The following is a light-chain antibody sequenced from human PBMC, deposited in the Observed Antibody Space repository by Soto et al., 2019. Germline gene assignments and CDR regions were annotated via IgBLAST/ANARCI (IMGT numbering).Light chain of an antibody. V-gene: IGLV2-14*01. Sequence: QSVLTQPASVSGSPGQSITISCTGTTSDIGSYNYVSWYQQYPDKAPTLIIYDVSNRPSGVSTRFSGSKSGNRASLTISGLQAEDEADYYCSSYTTTTTSCVFGTGTKVTVL. CDR1: TSDIGSYNY. CDR3: SSYTTTTTSCV. J-gene: IGLJ1*01. CDR2: DVS.